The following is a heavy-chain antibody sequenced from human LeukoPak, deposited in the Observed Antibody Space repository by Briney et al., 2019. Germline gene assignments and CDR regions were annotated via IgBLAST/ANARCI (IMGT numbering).Heavy chain of an antibody. CDR3: ASLDSSTYGVDI. CDR1: GVSITSYF. Sequence: PSETLSLTCSVSGVSITSYFWNWIRQPPGKGLEWIGHIYYSGSTKYNPSLKSRVIISLDTSKNQLSLKLSSVTAADTAVYYCASLDSSTYGVDIWGQGTMVTVSS. J-gene: IGHJ3*02. D-gene: IGHD2-8*01. CDR2: IYYSGST. V-gene: IGHV4-59*01.